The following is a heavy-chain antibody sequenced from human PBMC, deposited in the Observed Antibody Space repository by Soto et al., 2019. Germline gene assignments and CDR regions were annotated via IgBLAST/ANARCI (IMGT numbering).Heavy chain of an antibody. CDR3: ARGLTMVRPIPSHYFDY. Sequence: PGGSLRLSCAASGLNVSSNSMNWVRQAPGRGLEWVSITYSGGSSYYADSVKGRFTISRDNSKNTLFLQMNSLRAEDTAVYYCARGLTMVRPIPSHYFDYWGQGTLVTVSS. CDR2: TYSGGSS. V-gene: IGHV3-66*01. D-gene: IGHD3-10*01. CDR1: GLNVSSNS. J-gene: IGHJ4*02.